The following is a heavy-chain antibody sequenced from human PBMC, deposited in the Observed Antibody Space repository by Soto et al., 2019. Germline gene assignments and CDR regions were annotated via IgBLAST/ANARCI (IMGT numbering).Heavy chain of an antibody. CDR3: ARIIQTIVVVPAAPGPYFDY. J-gene: IGHJ4*02. CDR1: GYSSTSYW. V-gene: IGHV5-51*01. D-gene: IGHD2-2*01. CDR2: IYPGDSDT. Sequence: PGESLKISCKGSGYSSTSYWIGWVRQMPGKGLEWMGIIYPGDSDTRYSPSFQGQVTISADKSISTAYLQWSSLKASDTAMYYCARIIQTIVVVPAAPGPYFDYWGQGTLVTVSS.